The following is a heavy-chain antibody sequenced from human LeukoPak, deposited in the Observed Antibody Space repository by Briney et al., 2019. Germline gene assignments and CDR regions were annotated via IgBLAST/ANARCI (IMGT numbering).Heavy chain of an antibody. D-gene: IGHD3-22*01. J-gene: IGHJ4*02. CDR2: ISSSSSYI. CDR1: GFTFDDYA. Sequence: GGSLRLSFAASGFTFDDYAMHWVRQAPGKGLEWVSSISSSSSYIYYADSVKGRFTISRDNAKNSLYLQMNSLRAEDTAVYYCARVSRDSSGYYYKDYWGQGTLVTVSS. CDR3: ARVSRDSSGYYYKDY. V-gene: IGHV3-21*01.